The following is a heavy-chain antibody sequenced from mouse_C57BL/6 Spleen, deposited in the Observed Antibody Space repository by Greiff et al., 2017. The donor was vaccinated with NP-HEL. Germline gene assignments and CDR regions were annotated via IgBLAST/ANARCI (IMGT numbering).Heavy chain of an antibody. J-gene: IGHJ2*01. CDR1: GYTFTDYN. Sequence: EVQLQQSGPELVKPGASVKIPCKASGYTFTDYNMDWVKQSHGKSLEWIGDINPNNGGTNYNQKFKGKATLTVDKSSSTAYMELRSLTSEDTAVYYCARSNWVVPFDYWGQGTTLTVSS. CDR2: INPNNGGT. V-gene: IGHV1-18*01. CDR3: ARSNWVVPFDY. D-gene: IGHD4-1*01.